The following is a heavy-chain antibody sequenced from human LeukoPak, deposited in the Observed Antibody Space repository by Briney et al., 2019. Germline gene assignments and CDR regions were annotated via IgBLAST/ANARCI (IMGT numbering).Heavy chain of an antibody. CDR2: ISSSSYTI. CDR3: AKGRYYNILTGYYVRRGLDY. J-gene: IGHJ4*02. Sequence: GGSLRLSCAASGFTFSYSSMNWVRQAPGKGLEWVSYISSSSYTIYYADSVKGRFTISRHSSKNTLFLQMNSLRAEDTAVYYCAKGRYYNILTGYYVRRGLDYWGQGTLVTVTS. CDR1: GFTFSYSS. D-gene: IGHD3-9*01. V-gene: IGHV3-48*01.